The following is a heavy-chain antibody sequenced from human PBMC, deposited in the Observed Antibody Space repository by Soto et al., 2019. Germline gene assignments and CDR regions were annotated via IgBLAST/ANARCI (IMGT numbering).Heavy chain of an antibody. CDR2: IYYSGST. V-gene: IGHV4-31*03. D-gene: IGHD6-13*01. Sequence: SETLSLTCTVSGGTISSGGYYWSWIRQHPGKGLEWIGYIYYSGSTYYNPSLKSRVTISVDTSKNQFSLKLSSVTAADTAVYYCARDSGLAAANYGMDVWGQGTTVTVSS. CDR3: ARDSGLAAANYGMDV. CDR1: GGTISSGGYY. J-gene: IGHJ6*02.